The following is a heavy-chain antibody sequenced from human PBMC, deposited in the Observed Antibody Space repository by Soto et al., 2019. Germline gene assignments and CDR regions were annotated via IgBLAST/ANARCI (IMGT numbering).Heavy chain of an antibody. CDR3: ARQLIAARSPGNHYYYYYGMDV. CDR2: ISAYNGNT. D-gene: IGHD6-6*01. J-gene: IGHJ6*02. V-gene: IGHV1-18*01. Sequence: ASVNVSCKASGYTFTSYGISWVRQAPGQGLEWMGWISAYNGNTNYAQKLQGRVTMTTDTSTSTAYMELRSLRSDDTAVYYCARQLIAARSPGNHYYYYYGMDVWGQGTTVTSP. CDR1: GYTFTSYG.